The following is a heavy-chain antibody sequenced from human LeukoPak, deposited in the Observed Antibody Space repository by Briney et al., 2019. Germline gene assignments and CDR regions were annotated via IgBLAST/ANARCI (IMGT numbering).Heavy chain of an antibody. V-gene: IGHV3-23*01. CDR1: GFTFSSYA. D-gene: IGHD3-22*01. Sequence: GGSLRLSCAASGFTFSSYAMSWVRQAPGKGLEWVSAISGSGGSTYYADSVKGRFTISRDNSKNTLDLQMSSLRAEVTAVYYCAKTRAMIVVVTRYFQHWGQGTLVTVSS. J-gene: IGHJ1*01. CDR2: ISGSGGST. CDR3: AKTRAMIVVVTRYFQH.